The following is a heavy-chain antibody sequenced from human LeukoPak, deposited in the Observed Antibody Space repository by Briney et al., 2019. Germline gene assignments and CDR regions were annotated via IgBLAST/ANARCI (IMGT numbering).Heavy chain of an antibody. D-gene: IGHD3/OR15-3a*01. V-gene: IGHV3-21*04. CDR1: GFSLKTYN. CDR2: MTSSRYI. Sequence: PGGSLRLSCAASGFSLKTYNMNWVRQAPGKGLEWVSSMTSSRYIYYADSVKGRFTISRDDANNLVFLQMHSLRAEDTAIYYCTRDQFFDYENDDAFDVWGQGTKVIVSS. CDR3: TRDQFFDYENDDAFDV. J-gene: IGHJ3*01.